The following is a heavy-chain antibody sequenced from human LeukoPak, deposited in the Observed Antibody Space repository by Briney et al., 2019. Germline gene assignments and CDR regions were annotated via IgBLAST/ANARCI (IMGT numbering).Heavy chain of an antibody. J-gene: IGHJ5*02. D-gene: IGHD3-3*01. Sequence: SETLSLTCTVSGGSISSADYYWSWIRQPPGKGLEWIGYIYYSGSTYYNPSLKSRVTISVNTSKNQFSLKLSSVTAADTAVYYCARAFGVVINGGYFDPWGQGTLVTVSS. CDR3: ARAFGVVINGGYFDP. V-gene: IGHV4-30-4*01. CDR1: GGSISSADYY. CDR2: IYYSGST.